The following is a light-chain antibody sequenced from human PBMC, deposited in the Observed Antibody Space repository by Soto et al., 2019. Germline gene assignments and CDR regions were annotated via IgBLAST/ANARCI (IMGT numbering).Light chain of an antibody. CDR1: QNIDSW. V-gene: IGKV1-5*01. CDR3: QQYDTYPLT. CDR2: VAS. Sequence: DIQMAQSPSTLSASVGDRVTITCRASQNIDSWLAWYQHKPGKAAKVLIYVASSLETGVPSRFSGSGSGTEFSLTISSLRPDDFATYYCQQYDTYPLTFGQGTKVEIK. J-gene: IGKJ1*01.